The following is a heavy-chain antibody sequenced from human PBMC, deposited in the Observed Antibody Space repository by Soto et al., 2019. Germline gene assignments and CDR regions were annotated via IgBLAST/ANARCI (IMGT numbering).Heavy chain of an antibody. Sequence: GGSLRLSCAASGFIFTSYTMNWVRQARGRGLEWVSSISPNSDYIYDSDSVKGRFTISRDNAKYSLFLQMNIPRPEDTAVYYCASSPPAASPAPERHYDLWGRGTLVTVSS. J-gene: IGHJ2*01. CDR2: ISPNSDYI. CDR3: ASSPPAASPAPERHYDL. D-gene: IGHD2-15*01. V-gene: IGHV3-21*06. CDR1: GFIFTSYT.